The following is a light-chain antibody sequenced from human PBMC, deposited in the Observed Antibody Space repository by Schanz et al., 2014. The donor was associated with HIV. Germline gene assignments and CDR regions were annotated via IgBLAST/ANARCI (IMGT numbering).Light chain of an antibody. J-gene: IGKJ1*01. Sequence: DIQMTQSPSTLSASVGDRVTITCRASQSIGSWLAWYQQRPGEAPKLLIYKASTLEGGVPSRFSGSGSGTEFTLTITSLQPDDFATYCCQQYNRYWTFGQGTKVEIK. V-gene: IGKV1-5*03. CDR3: QQYNRYWT. CDR1: QSIGSW. CDR2: KAS.